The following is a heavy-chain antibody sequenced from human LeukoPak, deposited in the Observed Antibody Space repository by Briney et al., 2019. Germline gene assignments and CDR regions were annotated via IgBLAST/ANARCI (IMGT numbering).Heavy chain of an antibody. J-gene: IGHJ4*02. CDR2: IWYDGSNK. D-gene: IGHD4-23*01. CDR1: GFTFSSYG. Sequence: GGSLRLSCAASGFTFSSYGMHWVRQAPGKGLEWVAVIWYDGSNKYYADSVKGRFIISRDNSKNTLSLQMNSLRADDTAVYYCARGNSGGARDYWGQGTLVTVSS. CDR3: ARGNSGGARDY. V-gene: IGHV3-33*01.